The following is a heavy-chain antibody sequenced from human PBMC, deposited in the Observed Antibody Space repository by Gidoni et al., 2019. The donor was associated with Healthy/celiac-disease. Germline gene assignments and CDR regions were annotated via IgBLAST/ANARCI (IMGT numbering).Heavy chain of an antibody. CDR2: ISSSSSYI. CDR3: ATVVMGGYCSGGSCYLGGMDV. D-gene: IGHD2-15*01. Sequence: EVQLVESGGGLVKPGGYLRLSCAASGFTFSRYSMNWVRQAPGKGLEWVSSISSSSSYIYYADSVKGRFTISRDNTKNSLYLQMNSLRAEDTAVYYCATVVMGGYCSGGSCYLGGMDVWGQGTTVTVSS. CDR1: GFTFSRYS. V-gene: IGHV3-21*01. J-gene: IGHJ6*02.